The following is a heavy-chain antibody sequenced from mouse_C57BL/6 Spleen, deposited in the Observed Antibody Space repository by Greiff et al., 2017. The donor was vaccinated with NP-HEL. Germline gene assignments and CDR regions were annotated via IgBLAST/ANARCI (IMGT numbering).Heavy chain of an antibody. D-gene: IGHD1-1*01. V-gene: IGHV1-85*01. CDR1: GYTFTSYD. CDR3: ARGATVVAKGDDY. CDR2: MYPRDGST. Sequence: QVQLQQSGPELVKPGASVKLSCKASGYTFTSYDLNWVKQRPGQGLEWMGWMYPRDGSTKYNEKFKGKAPLTVDTCSSTAYMELHSLTSEESAVDFCARGATVVAKGDDYWGQGTTLTGSS. J-gene: IGHJ2*01.